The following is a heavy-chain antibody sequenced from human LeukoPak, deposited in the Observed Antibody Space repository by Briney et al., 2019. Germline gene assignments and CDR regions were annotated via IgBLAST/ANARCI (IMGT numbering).Heavy chain of an antibody. CDR3: ATVVVVAATHDAFDI. V-gene: IGHV3-48*01. CDR2: ISSSSSTI. CDR1: GFTFSSYS. D-gene: IGHD2-15*01. Sequence: PGGSLRLSCAASGFTFSSYSMNWVRQAPGKGLEWVSSISSSSSTIYYADSVKGRFTISRDNAKNSLYLQMNSLRAEDTAVYYCATVVVVAATHDAFDIWGQGTMVTVSS. J-gene: IGHJ3*02.